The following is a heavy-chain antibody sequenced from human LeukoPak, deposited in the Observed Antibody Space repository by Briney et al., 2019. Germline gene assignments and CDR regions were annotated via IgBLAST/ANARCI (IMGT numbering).Heavy chain of an antibody. Sequence: PGGSLRISCAASGFNFKAYAMTWVRQAPRKGLEWVSSISKNGKTTFYKDSVKGRFTISRDNSKDTLHLQMDRLRAEDTALYFCAKDHDNTDYYYYFDSWGPGTLVTVSS. J-gene: IGHJ4*02. CDR1: GFNFKAYA. CDR3: AKDHDNTDYYYYFDS. V-gene: IGHV3-23*01. CDR2: ISKNGKTT. D-gene: IGHD2-21*02.